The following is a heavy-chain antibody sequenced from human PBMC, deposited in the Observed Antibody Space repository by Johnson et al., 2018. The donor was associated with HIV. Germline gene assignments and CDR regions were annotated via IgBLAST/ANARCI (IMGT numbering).Heavy chain of an antibody. D-gene: IGHD2-21*01. CDR1: GFTFSSYA. CDR3: ARARTVVIARPDAFDI. V-gene: IGHV3-30-3*01. Sequence: QMLLVESGGGVVRPGGSLRLSCAASGFTFSSYAMHWVRQAPGKGLEWVAVISYDGSNKYYADSVKGRFTISRDNSKNTLYLQMNSLRAEDTAVYYCARARTVVIARPDAFDIWGQGTMVTVSS. J-gene: IGHJ3*02. CDR2: ISYDGSNK.